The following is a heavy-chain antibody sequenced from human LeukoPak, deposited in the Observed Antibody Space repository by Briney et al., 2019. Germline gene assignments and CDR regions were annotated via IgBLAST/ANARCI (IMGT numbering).Heavy chain of an antibody. CDR3: ARDGAARLHFDY. CDR2: ISSSSSYI. D-gene: IGHD6-6*01. V-gene: IGHV3-21*01. CDR1: GFTFSSYS. J-gene: IGHJ4*02. Sequence: LGGSLRLSCAASGFTFSSYSMNWVRQAPGKGLEWVSSISSSSSYIYYADSVKGRFTISRDNAKNSLYLQMNSLRAEDTAVYYCARDGAARLHFDYWGQGTLVTVSS.